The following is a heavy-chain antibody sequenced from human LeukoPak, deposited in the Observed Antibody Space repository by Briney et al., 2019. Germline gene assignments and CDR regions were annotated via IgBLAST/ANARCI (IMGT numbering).Heavy chain of an antibody. CDR1: GFTFSSYA. CDR2: ISGSGGST. J-gene: IGHJ4*02. Sequence: PGGSLRLSCAASGFTFSSYAMSRVRQAPGKGLEWVSAISGSGGSTYYADSVEGRFTISRDNSKNTLYLQMNSLRAEDTAVYYCAKDRWSEVAIFGYWGQGTLVTVSS. V-gene: IGHV3-23*01. D-gene: IGHD5-24*01. CDR3: AKDRWSEVAIFGY.